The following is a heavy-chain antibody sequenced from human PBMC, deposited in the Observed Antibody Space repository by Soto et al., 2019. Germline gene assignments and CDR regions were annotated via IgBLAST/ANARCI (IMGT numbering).Heavy chain of an antibody. D-gene: IGHD5-18*01. J-gene: IGHJ6*02. Sequence: SETLSLTCAVSGGSISSSNCWSWVRQPPGKGLEWIGEIYHSGSTRYSPSFQGQVTISADKSISTAYLQWSSLKASDTATYYCARRETWLDTYYYYGMDVWGQGTTVTVSS. CDR1: GGSISSSNC. V-gene: IGHV4-4*02. CDR3: ARRETWLDTYYYYGMDV. CDR2: IYHSGST.